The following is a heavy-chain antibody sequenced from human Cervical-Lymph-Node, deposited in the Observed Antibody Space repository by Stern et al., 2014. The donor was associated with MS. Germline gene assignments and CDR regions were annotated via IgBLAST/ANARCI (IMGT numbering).Heavy chain of an antibody. Sequence: VQLVESGGGVVQPGRSLRLSCSPSGFAFSTSGMHWVRQAPGKGLEWVALISFDRAKTYYADSVKGRFTISRDNPKNTLYLQMKSLRGEDTAVYYCARGSDWYPLDYWGQGTLVTVSS. CDR1: GFAFSTSG. CDR2: ISFDRAKT. D-gene: IGHD6-19*01. CDR3: ARGSDWYPLDY. V-gene: IGHV3-30*03. J-gene: IGHJ4*02.